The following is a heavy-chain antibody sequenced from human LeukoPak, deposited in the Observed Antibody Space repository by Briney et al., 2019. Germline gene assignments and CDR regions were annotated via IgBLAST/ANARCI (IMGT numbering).Heavy chain of an antibody. CDR3: ARDVIVGAPTPFF. D-gene: IGHD1-26*01. J-gene: IGHJ4*02. Sequence: GGSLRLSCAASGFTFSSYSMNWVRQAPGKGLEWVSSISSSSSSYIYYADSVKGRFTISRDNTKNSLYLQMNSLRAEDTAVYYCARDVIVGAPTPFFWGRGTLVTVSS. V-gene: IGHV3-21*01. CDR2: ISSSSSSYI. CDR1: GFTFSSYS.